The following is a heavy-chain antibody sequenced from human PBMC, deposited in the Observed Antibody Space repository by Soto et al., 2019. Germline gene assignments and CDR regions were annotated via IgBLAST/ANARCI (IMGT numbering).Heavy chain of an antibody. CDR3: ARHYSSGSRNWFDP. Sequence: PSETLSLTCSVSGGSISRSSYFWGWVRQPPGKGLEWIGSIYYSGSTYYNPSLRSRVTISVDTSKNQFSLKLSSVTAADTAVFYCARHYSSGSRNWFDPWGQGTLVTVSS. J-gene: IGHJ5*02. CDR1: GGSISRSSYF. D-gene: IGHD6-19*01. V-gene: IGHV4-39*01. CDR2: IYYSGST.